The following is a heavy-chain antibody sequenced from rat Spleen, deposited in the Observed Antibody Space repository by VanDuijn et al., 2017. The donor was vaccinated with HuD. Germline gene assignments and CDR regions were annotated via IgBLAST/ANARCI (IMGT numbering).Heavy chain of an antibody. Sequence: EVQLVESDGGLVQPGRSLKLSCAASGFTFSDYYMAWVRQAPTKGLEWVATISSDGSNTYYRDSVKGRFTISRDIAKSTLYLQMNSLRSEDTATYYCTKESLQWSFDYWGQGVMVTVSS. CDR3: TKESLQWSFDY. D-gene: IGHD1-1*01. CDR2: ISSDGSNT. V-gene: IGHV5-20*01. J-gene: IGHJ2*01. CDR1: GFTFSDYY.